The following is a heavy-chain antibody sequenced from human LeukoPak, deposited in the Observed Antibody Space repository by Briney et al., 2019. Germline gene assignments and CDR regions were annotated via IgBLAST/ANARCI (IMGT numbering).Heavy chain of an antibody. V-gene: IGHV4-34*08. CDR2: INHSGST. J-gene: IGHJ4*02. CDR1: GGTFSGYY. D-gene: IGHD5-18*01. CDR3: ARTSGYSYGYGFNLGY. Sequence: TSETLSLTCAVYGGTFSGYYWSWIRQPPGKGLEWIGEINHSGSTNYNPPLKSRVTISVDTSNNQFSLKLSSVTAADTAVYYCARTSGYSYGYGFNLGYWGQGTLVTVSS.